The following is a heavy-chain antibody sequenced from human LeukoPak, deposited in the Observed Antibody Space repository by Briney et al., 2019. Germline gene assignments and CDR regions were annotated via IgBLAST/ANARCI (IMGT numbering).Heavy chain of an antibody. V-gene: IGHV3-9*01. CDR2: ISWNSGSI. Sequence: GGSLRLSCAASGFTFDDYAMHWVRQAPGKGLEWVSGISWNSGSIGYADSVKGRFTISRDNAKNSLYLQMNSLSAEDTALYYCAKDMGGPGIAVAGTRDYYYYYGMDVWGQGTTVTVSS. CDR3: AKDMGGPGIAVAGTRDYYYYYGMDV. D-gene: IGHD6-19*01. CDR1: GFTFDDYA. J-gene: IGHJ6*02.